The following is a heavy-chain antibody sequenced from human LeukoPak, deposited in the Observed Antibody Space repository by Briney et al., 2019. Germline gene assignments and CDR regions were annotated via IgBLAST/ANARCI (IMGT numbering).Heavy chain of an antibody. V-gene: IGHV5-51*01. CDR1: GYSFSSYW. J-gene: IGHJ6*02. Sequence: HGESLKISCKGSGYSFSSYWIGWVRQMPGKGLEWMGIIYPGDSDTRYSPSFHGQVTISADKSISTAYLQWSSLKASDTAMYYCARHLKGGWLGTYYYGMDVWGQGTTVTVSS. CDR3: ARHLKGGWLGTYYYGMDV. CDR2: IYPGDSDT. D-gene: IGHD6-19*01.